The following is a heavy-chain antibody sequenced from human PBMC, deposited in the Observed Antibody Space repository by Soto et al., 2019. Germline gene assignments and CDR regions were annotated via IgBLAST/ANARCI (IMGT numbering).Heavy chain of an antibody. V-gene: IGHV3-23*01. J-gene: IGHJ4*02. Sequence: GGSLRLSCAASGFTFSSYAMSWVRQAPGKGLEWVSAISGSGGSTYYADSVKGRFTISRDNSKNTLYLQMNSLRAEDTAVYYCAKDLSGARAATPILTPDYWGQGTLVTVSS. CDR3: AKDLSGARAATPILTPDY. CDR2: ISGSGGST. D-gene: IGHD3-3*01. CDR1: GFTFSSYA.